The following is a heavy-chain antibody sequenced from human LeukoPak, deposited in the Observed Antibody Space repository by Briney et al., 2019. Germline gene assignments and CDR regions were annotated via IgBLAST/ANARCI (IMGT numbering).Heavy chain of an antibody. J-gene: IGHJ6*03. Sequence: PSETLSLTCAVSGGSISSGGYSWSWIRQPPGKGLEWIGYIYYSGSTNYNPSLKSRVTISVDTSKNQFSLKLSSVTAADTAVYYCARDWGPNFYMDVWGKGTTVTVSS. V-gene: IGHV4-61*08. D-gene: IGHD3-16*01. CDR3: ARDWGPNFYMDV. CDR2: IYYSGST. CDR1: GGSISSGGYS.